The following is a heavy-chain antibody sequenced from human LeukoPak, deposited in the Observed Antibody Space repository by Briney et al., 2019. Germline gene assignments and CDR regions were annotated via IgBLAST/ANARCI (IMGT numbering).Heavy chain of an antibody. Sequence: SETLSLTCAAYGESFSGYYWSWIRQPPGKGLEWIGEINHSGSTNYNPSLKSRVTISVDTSKNQFSLKLSSVTAADTAVYYCARGPQWLVRGSRYGMDVWGQGTTVTVSS. D-gene: IGHD6-19*01. J-gene: IGHJ6*02. CDR1: GESFSGYY. CDR3: ARGPQWLVRGSRYGMDV. CDR2: INHSGST. V-gene: IGHV4-34*01.